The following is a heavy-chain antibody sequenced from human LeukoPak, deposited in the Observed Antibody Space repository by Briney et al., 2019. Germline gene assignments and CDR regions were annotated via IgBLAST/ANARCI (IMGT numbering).Heavy chain of an antibody. J-gene: IGHJ4*02. V-gene: IGHV3-21*01. CDR1: GFTFSSYA. Sequence: GRSLRLSCAASGFTFSSYAMNWVRQAPGKGLEWVSSISRGSDHIFYADSMKGRFTISRDNAKNSLYLQMNSLGAEDTAVYYCARPYDTRGYFPDYWGQGTLVTVSS. CDR3: ARPYDTRGYFPDY. CDR2: ISRGSDHI. D-gene: IGHD3-22*01.